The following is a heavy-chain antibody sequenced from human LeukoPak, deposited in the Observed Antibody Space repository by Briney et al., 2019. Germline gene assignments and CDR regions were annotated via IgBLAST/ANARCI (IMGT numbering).Heavy chain of an antibody. Sequence: SETLSLTCAVYGGSFSGYYWSWIRQPPGKGLEWIGEINHSGSTNYNPSLKSRVTTSVDTSKNQFSLKLSSVTAADTAVYYCASSGRGYDFWSGYYTYYFDYWGQGTLVTVSS. V-gene: IGHV4-34*01. CDR3: ASSGRGYDFWSGYYTYYFDY. J-gene: IGHJ4*02. CDR1: GGSFSGYY. CDR2: INHSGST. D-gene: IGHD3-3*01.